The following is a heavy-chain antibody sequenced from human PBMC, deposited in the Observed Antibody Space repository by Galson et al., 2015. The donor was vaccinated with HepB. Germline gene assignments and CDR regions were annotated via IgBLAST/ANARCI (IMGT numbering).Heavy chain of an antibody. D-gene: IGHD2-2*01. J-gene: IGHJ4*02. CDR2: ISFDGSNK. CDR3: ASQAGRGPLPGADKNFDY. CDR1: GFTFSSYA. Sequence: SLRLSCAASGFTFSSYAMHWVRQAPGKGLEWVTAISFDGSNKHYADSVKGRFTISRDNSKNTLFLQVNSLRPEDTAVYYCASQAGRGPLPGADKNFDYWGQGTLVTVSS. V-gene: IGHV3-30-3*01.